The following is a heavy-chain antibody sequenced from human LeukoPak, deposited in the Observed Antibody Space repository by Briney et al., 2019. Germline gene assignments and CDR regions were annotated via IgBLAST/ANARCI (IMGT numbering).Heavy chain of an antibody. J-gene: IGHJ4*02. CDR2: INPNSGGT. CDR3: ARRNTGVVAGLDC. CDR1: GYTFTGYY. D-gene: IGHD5-18*01. Sequence: GASVKVSCKASGYTFTGYYMHWVRQAPGQGLEWMGWINPNSGGTNYAQKFQGRVTMTRDTSISTAYMELSRLRSDDTAVYYCARRNTGVVAGLDCWGQGTLVTVSS. V-gene: IGHV1-2*02.